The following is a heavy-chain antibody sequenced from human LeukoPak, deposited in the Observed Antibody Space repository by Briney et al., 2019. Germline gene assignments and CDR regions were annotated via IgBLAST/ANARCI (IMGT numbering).Heavy chain of an antibody. CDR3: ANTQYYYYYMDV. J-gene: IGHJ6*03. CDR2: IRYDGSNK. CDR1: GFTFSSYA. V-gene: IGHV3-30*02. Sequence: GGSLRLSCAASGFTFSSYAMHWVRQAPGKGLEWVAFIRYDGSNKYYADSVKGRFTISRDNSKNTLYLQMNSLRAEDTAVYYCANTQYYYYYMDVWGKGTTVTISS.